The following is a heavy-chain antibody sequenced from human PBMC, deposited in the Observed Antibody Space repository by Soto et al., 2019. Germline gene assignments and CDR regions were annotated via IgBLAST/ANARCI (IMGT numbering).Heavy chain of an antibody. CDR1: GGAISGYY. CDR3: ARGQRFSDWFDP. CDR2: IYSSGNT. V-gene: IGHV4-4*07. Sequence: SETLSLTCTVSGGAISGYYWTWIRQSAGKGLEWIGRIYSSGNTKYNPSLQSRVTVSLDTSKNQFSLRLTSVTAADTAVYYCARGQRFSDWFDPWGQGTLVTVSS. D-gene: IGHD3-3*01. J-gene: IGHJ5*02.